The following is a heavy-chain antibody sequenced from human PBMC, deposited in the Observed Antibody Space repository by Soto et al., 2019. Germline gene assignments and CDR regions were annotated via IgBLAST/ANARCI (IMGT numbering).Heavy chain of an antibody. V-gene: IGHV3-23*01. CDR3: AKDRPGQQLVFWSDP. Sequence: PGGSLRLSCAASGFSFSSYAMSWVRHAPGKGLEWVSAISRSGGSTYFADSVNGRFTISRDNSKNTLYLQMDSLRAEDTAVYYCAKDRPGQQLVFWSDPWGQGTLVTVSS. D-gene: IGHD6-13*01. J-gene: IGHJ5*02. CDR2: ISRSGGST. CDR1: GFSFSSYA.